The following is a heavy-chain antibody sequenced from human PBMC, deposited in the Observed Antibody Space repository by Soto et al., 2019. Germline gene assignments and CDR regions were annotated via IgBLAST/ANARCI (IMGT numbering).Heavy chain of an antibody. J-gene: IGHJ6*02. D-gene: IGHD3-16*01. CDR3: ARDAIGGRYYYYGMDV. CDR1: GFTFSSYA. V-gene: IGHV3-30-3*01. CDR2: ISYDGSNK. Sequence: PGGSLRLSCAASGFTFSSYAMHWVRQAPGKGLEWVAVISYDGSNKYYADSVKGRFTISRDNSENTLYLQMNSLRAEDTAVYYCARDAIGGRYYYYGMDVWGQGTTVTV.